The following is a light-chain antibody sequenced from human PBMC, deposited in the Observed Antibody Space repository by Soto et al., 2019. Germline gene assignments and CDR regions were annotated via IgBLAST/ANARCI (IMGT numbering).Light chain of an antibody. CDR3: QQYYSYPYT. CDR1: QGISSY. CDR2: AAS. Sequence: AIRMTQSPSSFSASTGDRVTITCRASQGISSYLAWYQQKPGKAPKLLIYAASTLQSGVPSRFSGSGSGTDFTLTIGCLQSEDFATYYGQQYYSYPYTFGQGTKLEIK. J-gene: IGKJ2*01. V-gene: IGKV1-8*01.